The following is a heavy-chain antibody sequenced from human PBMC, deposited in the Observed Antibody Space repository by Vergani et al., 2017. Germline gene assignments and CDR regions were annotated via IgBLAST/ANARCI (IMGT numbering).Heavy chain of an antibody. V-gene: IGHV4-61*02. D-gene: IGHD6-6*01. CDR3: AREYSSSVGFLAY. J-gene: IGHJ4*02. Sequence: QLQESDSRLVNPSQTLSLTCTLSGDAISRDTYSLNWVRQPAGKRLEWIGRIYTSESTNYNPSLKSRVTMSVDTSKNQFSLKLSAVTAADMAVYYCAREYSSSVGFLAYWGQGTLVTVSS. CDR1: GDAISRDTYS. CDR2: IYTSEST.